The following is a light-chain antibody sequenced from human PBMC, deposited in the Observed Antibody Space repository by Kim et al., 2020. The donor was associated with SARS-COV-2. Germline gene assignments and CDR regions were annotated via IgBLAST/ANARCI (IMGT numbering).Light chain of an antibody. CDR1: SLRSYY. J-gene: IGLJ1*01. CDR3: NSRDSSGNQV. CDR2: GKN. Sequence: SSELTQDPAVSVALGQTVRITCQGDSLRSYYASWYQQKPGQAPVLVIYGKNNRPSGMPDRFSGSSSGNTASLTITGAQAEDEADYYCNSRDSSGNQVFGTGTKVTVL. V-gene: IGLV3-19*01.